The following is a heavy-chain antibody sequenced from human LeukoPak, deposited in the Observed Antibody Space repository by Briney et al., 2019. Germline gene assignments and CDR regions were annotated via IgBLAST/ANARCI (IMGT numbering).Heavy chain of an antibody. J-gene: IGHJ4*02. CDR1: GFTFDDYA. CDR3: AKGSF. D-gene: IGHD3-10*01. CDR2: ISESGGST. Sequence: GGSLRLSCAASGFTFDDYAMHWVRQAPGKGLEWVSGISESGGSTYYADSVKGRFTSSRDNSKNTLYLQMNNLRAEDTAAYYCAKGSFWGQGTLVTVSS. V-gene: IGHV3-23*01.